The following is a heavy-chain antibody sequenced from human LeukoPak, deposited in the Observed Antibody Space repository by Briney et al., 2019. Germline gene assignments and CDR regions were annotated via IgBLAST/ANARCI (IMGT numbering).Heavy chain of an antibody. D-gene: IGHD2-2*01. CDR1: GGSISSSSYY. CDR2: IHYSGST. Sequence: PSETLSLTCTVSGGSISSSSYYWGWIRQPRGRGLEWIGSIHYSGSTYYNPSLKSRVTISVDTSKNQFSLKLSSVTAADTAVYYCARDGGYCSSTSCLLMDVWGKGTTVTVSS. CDR3: ARDGGYCSSTSCLLMDV. J-gene: IGHJ6*03. V-gene: IGHV4-39*07.